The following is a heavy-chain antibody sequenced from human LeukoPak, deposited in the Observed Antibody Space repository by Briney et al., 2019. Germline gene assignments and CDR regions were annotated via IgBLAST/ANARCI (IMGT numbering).Heavy chain of an antibody. D-gene: IGHD6-19*01. CDR1: GFTFSSYA. J-gene: IGHJ3*02. CDR2: ISYDDSNE. V-gene: IGHV3-30*04. Sequence: PGGSLRLSCAASGFTFSSYAMHWVRQAPGKGLELVAIISYDDSNEYYADSVKGRFTISRDNSKNTLYLQMNSLRPEDTAVYYCARGARGSGWRVFDIWGQGTMVTVSS. CDR3: ARGARGSGWRVFDI.